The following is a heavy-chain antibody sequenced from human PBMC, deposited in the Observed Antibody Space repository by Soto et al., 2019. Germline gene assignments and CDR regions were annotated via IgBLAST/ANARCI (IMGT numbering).Heavy chain of an antibody. Sequence: PWGSLRLSCAGSVFTFSSNAMSWVRQGPGKGLEWVSSVSGDGYASDYADSVKGRFTVSRQNSKNTLYLQMNSLRAEDTAVYYCAKRHYFGSGSFALATWGQGTLVTVSS. V-gene: IGHV3-23*01. CDR1: VFTFSSNA. J-gene: IGHJ4*03. CDR2: VSGDGYAS. CDR3: AKRHYFGSGSFALAT. D-gene: IGHD3-10*01.